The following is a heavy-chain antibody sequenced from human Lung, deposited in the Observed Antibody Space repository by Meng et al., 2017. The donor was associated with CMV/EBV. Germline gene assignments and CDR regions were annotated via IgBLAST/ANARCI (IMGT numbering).Heavy chain of an antibody. D-gene: IGHD2-2*01. CDR2: ISPDGSSA. V-gene: IGHV3-74*03. CDR3: AAWAHILAVAPTGDDY. Sequence: GEXXKISCAASGFTFRSYWMDWVRQAPGKGLVWVSRISPDGSSAAYADSVRGRFTISRDNAKNTLYLQMNSLRVEDTAVYYCAAWAHILAVAPTGDDYWGHGTVVTVSS. CDR1: GFTFRSYW. J-gene: IGHJ4*01.